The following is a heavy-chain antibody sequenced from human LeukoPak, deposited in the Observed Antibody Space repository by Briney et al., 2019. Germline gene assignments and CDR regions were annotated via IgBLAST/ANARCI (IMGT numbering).Heavy chain of an antibody. D-gene: IGHD6-19*01. CDR1: GFTFSSYG. J-gene: IGHJ4*02. Sequence: PGGSLRLSCAASGFTFSSYGMHWVRQAPGKGLEWVAIILHDGSNEYNADSVKGRFTISRDNSKNTVYLQMNSLRAEDTAVYYCAKDDQKYSSGSYWGQGTLVTVSS. V-gene: IGHV3-30*02. CDR3: AKDDQKYSSGSY. CDR2: ILHDGSNE.